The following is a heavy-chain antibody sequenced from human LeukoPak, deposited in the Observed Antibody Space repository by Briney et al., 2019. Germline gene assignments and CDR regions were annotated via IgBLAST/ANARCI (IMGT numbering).Heavy chain of an antibody. V-gene: IGHV3-48*01. CDR2: ISNSAI. CDR3: ARALGSGWPVDY. CDR1: GFTFTSYG. D-gene: IGHD6-19*01. J-gene: IGHJ4*02. Sequence: GGSLRLSCATSGFTFTSYGMNWVRQAPGKGLEWVSYISNSAILYADSVKGRFTISRDNSKNTLYLQMNCLRAEDTAVYYCARALGSGWPVDYWGQGTLVTVSS.